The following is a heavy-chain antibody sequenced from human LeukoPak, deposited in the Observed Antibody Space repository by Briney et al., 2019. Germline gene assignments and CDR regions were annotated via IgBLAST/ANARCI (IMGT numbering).Heavy chain of an antibody. J-gene: IGHJ5*02. Sequence: SETLSLTCAVSGGSISSGGYSWSWIRQPPGKGLEWIGYIYYSGSTYYNPSLKSRVTISVDTSKNQFSLKLSSVTAADTAVYYCARGGYNWNRNRFDPWGQGTLVTVSS. CDR2: IYYSGST. CDR3: ARGGYNWNRNRFDP. CDR1: GGSISSGGYS. V-gene: IGHV4-30-4*07. D-gene: IGHD1-20*01.